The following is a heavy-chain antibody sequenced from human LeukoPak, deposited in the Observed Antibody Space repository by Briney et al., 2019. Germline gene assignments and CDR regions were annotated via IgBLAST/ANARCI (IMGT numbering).Heavy chain of an antibody. J-gene: IGHJ6*03. Sequence: PGGSLRLSCAASGFTFSSYWMSWVRQAPGKGLEWVSSISSSSSYIYYADSVKGRFTISRDNAKNSLYLQMNSLRAEDTAVYYCARDDDSSGYYYYYYYMDVWGKGTTVTVSS. CDR1: GFTFSSYW. V-gene: IGHV3-21*01. D-gene: IGHD3-22*01. CDR3: ARDDDSSGYYYYYYYMDV. CDR2: ISSSSSYI.